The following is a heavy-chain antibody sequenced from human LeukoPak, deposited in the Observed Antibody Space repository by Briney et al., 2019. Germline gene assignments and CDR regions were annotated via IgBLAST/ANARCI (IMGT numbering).Heavy chain of an antibody. CDR3: AKASYYDSSGYYPFDY. J-gene: IGHJ4*02. CDR1: GFTFSRYG. Sequence: GGSLRLSCAASGFTFSRYGMHWVRQAPGKGLEWVAVIWYDGSNKYYVDFLKGRVTVSRDNSKNTLYLQMNSLRAEDTAVYYCAKASYYDSSGYYPFDYWGQGTLVTVSS. CDR2: IWYDGSNK. V-gene: IGHV3-33*06. D-gene: IGHD3-22*01.